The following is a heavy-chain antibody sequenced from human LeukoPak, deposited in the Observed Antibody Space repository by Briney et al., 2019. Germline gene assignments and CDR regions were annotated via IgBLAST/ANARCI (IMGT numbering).Heavy chain of an antibody. J-gene: IGHJ6*01. Sequence: GGSLSLSCSASGFSFSMFPMIWLRQAPGKGLEWVSSISGSGGSTYYADSVKGRFTISRDNSKNTLYLQMNSLRAEDTAVYYCPIAVTTLVVVDMAIRGDGTTFTVSS. CDR1: GFSFSMFP. CDR2: ISGSGGST. CDR3: PIAVTTLVVVDMAI. D-gene: IGHD4-11*01. V-gene: IGHV3-23*01.